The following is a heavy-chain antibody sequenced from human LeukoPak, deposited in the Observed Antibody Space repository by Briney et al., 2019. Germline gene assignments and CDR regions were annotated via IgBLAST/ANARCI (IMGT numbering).Heavy chain of an antibody. CDR3: ARGNGGITIFGVVINGNAFDI. J-gene: IGHJ3*02. D-gene: IGHD3-3*01. V-gene: IGHV4-34*01. Sequence: SETLSLTCAVYGGSFSGYYWSWIRQPPGKGLEWMGEINHSGSTNYNPSLKSRVTISVDTSKNQFSLKLSYVTAADTAVYYCARGNGGITIFGVVINGNAFDIWGQGTMVTVSS. CDR2: INHSGST. CDR1: GGSFSGYY.